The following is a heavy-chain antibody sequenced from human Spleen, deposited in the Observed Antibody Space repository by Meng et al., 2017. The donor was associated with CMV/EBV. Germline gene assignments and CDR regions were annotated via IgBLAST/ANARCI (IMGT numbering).Heavy chain of an antibody. D-gene: IGHD5-12*01. J-gene: IGHJ6*02. Sequence: GESLKISCAASGFTFNNYAMSWVRQAPGKGLEWVSSISGSGTYIYYAGSVRGRFTLSRDNAKNSLYLQMNSLRAEDTAVYFCARDDRGGSGYDPYDYYGLDVWGQGTAVTVSS. CDR2: ISGSGTYI. CDR3: ARDDRGGSGYDPYDYYGLDV. CDR1: GFTFNNYA. V-gene: IGHV3-21*01.